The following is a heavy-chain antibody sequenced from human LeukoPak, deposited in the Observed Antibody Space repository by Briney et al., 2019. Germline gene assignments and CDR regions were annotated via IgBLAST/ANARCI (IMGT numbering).Heavy chain of an antibody. D-gene: IGHD1-26*01. Sequence: GGSLRLSCAASGFTFSNYAMTWVRQAPGKGLEWVSTISDSGGGTYYADSVKGRFAISRDNSKNTLYLQMNSLRAEDTAVYYCAPGSYYPGLHYWGQGTLVTVSS. V-gene: IGHV3-23*01. J-gene: IGHJ4*02. CDR3: APGSYYPGLHY. CDR1: GFTFSNYA. CDR2: ISDSGGGT.